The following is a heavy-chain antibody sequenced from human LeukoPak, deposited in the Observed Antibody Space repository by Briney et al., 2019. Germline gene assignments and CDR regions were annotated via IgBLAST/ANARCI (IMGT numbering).Heavy chain of an antibody. Sequence: GGSLRLSCAASGFTFSSYSMNWVRQAPGKGLEWVSYISSSSSTIYYADSVKGRFTISRDNAKNSLYLQMNSLRAEDTAVYYCARPSSGWVSYYFDYWGQGTLVTVSS. D-gene: IGHD6-19*01. V-gene: IGHV3-48*04. CDR3: ARPSSGWVSYYFDY. CDR1: GFTFSSYS. CDR2: ISSSSSTI. J-gene: IGHJ4*02.